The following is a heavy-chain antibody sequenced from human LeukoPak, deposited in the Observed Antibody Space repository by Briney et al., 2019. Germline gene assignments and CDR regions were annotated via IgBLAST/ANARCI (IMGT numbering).Heavy chain of an antibody. CDR1: EFTFSTFW. V-gene: IGHV3-7*01. CDR2: IKAGGSMK. J-gene: IGHJ3*02. Sequence: QAGGSLRLSCAASEFTFSTFWMSWVRQAPGKGVEWVAYIKAGGSMKLYVVSVEGRLSTSRENARTSLYLQMNSLRAEDTAVYYCVRDGDYQRNSGGLYAHYDALDIWGHGTMVTVSS. D-gene: IGHD2-21*01. CDR3: VRDGDYQRNSGGLYAHYDALDI.